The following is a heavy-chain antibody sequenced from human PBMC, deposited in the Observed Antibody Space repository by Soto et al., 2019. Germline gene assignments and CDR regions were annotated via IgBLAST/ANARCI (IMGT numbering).Heavy chain of an antibody. J-gene: IGHJ5*02. CDR2: FYYSGTT. CDR3: AKLVRDDVRRSDLDH. Sequence: LSLICTDSGDSITASYSKWAWIRQPPGKGLEWIGTFYYSGTTSQNPPLRSRITISGDTSRNQFSLNLRSVTAADSGVYYCAKLVRDDVRRSDLDHCGQGTLVTVPA. CDR1: GDSITASYSK. D-gene: IGHD3-10*02. V-gene: IGHV4-39*01.